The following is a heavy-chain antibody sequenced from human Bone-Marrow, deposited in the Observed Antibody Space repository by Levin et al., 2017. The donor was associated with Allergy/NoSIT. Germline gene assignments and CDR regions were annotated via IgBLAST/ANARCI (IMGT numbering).Heavy chain of an antibody. D-gene: IGHD2-15*01. CDR1: GFTFDDYA. CDR3: VKDKRAATRDYFDY. J-gene: IGHJ4*02. CDR2: ISLNSGSL. V-gene: IGHV3-9*01. Sequence: GGSLRLSCTASGFTFDDYAMHWVRQGPGKGLEWVSGISLNSGSLAYADSVKGRFTISRDNAKNSLYLQMNSLRAEDTALYYCVKDKRAATRDYFDYWGQGTLVTVSS.